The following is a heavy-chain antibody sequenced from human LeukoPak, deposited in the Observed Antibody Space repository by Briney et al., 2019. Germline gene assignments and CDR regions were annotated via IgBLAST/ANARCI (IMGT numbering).Heavy chain of an antibody. CDR1: GFTFSSYE. J-gene: IGHJ4*02. V-gene: IGHV3-48*03. CDR2: ISSGGTTR. D-gene: IGHD2-15*01. Sequence: GGSLRLSCAASGFTFSSYEMNWVRQAPGKGLEWVSYISSGGTTRFYADSVKGRFTISRDSARNSLYLQMNSLRVEDTAVYYCARDSRRYCSGGSCYDYWGQGTLVTVSS. CDR3: ARDSRRYCSGGSCYDY.